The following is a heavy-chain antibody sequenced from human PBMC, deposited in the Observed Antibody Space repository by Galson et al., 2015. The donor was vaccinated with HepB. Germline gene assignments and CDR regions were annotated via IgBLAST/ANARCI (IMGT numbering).Heavy chain of an antibody. CDR2: INTNTGRP. CDR3: ARAEGSGYYYVGY. V-gene: IGHV7-4-1*02. J-gene: IGHJ4*02. Sequence: SVKVSCKASGFTFSNYAINWVRQAPGQELEWMGWINTNTGRPTFARGFTGRFVFSLDTSVSTAYLQISRLQAEDTAVYYCARAEGSGYYYVGYWGQGTLVTVSS. D-gene: IGHD3-22*01. CDR1: GFTFSNYA.